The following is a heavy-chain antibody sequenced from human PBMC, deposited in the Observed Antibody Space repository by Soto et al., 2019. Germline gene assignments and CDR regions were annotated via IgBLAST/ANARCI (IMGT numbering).Heavy chain of an antibody. J-gene: IGHJ6*02. CDR3: ATLYSEYNYYYYGMDV. Sequence: GGSLRVSCAASGFTFSSYAMHWGHQAPCKGLEWVAVISYDGSNKYYADSVKGRFTISRDNSKNTLYLQMNSLRAEDTAVYYCATLYSEYNYYYYGMDVWGQGTTVTVSS. CDR2: ISYDGSNK. CDR1: GFTFSSYA. V-gene: IGHV3-30-3*01. D-gene: IGHD1-1*01.